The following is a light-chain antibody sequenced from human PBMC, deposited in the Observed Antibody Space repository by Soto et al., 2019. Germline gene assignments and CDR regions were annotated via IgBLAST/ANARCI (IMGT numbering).Light chain of an antibody. J-gene: IGKJ1*01. Sequence: DIQLTQSPSFLSASVGDRVTITCRASQGISSYLAWSQHKPGKAPRLLIYAAPTLQSGVPSRFSGSGSGTEFTLTISSLQPEDFATYYCQQYNTFPSFGQGTKVDIK. CDR3: QQYNTFPS. CDR2: AAP. V-gene: IGKV1-9*01. CDR1: QGISSY.